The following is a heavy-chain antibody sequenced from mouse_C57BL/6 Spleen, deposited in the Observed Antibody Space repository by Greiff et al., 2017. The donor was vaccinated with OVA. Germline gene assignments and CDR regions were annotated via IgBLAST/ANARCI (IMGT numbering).Heavy chain of an antibody. CDR2: IDPSDSYT. J-gene: IGHJ3*01. CDR1: GYTFTSYW. V-gene: IGHV1-50*01. D-gene: IGHD1-1*01. CDR3: APRSSAY. Sequence: QVQLQQPGAELVKPGASVKLSCKASGYTFTSYWMQWVKQRPGQGLEWIGEIDPSDSYTNYNQKFKGKATLTVDTSSSTAYMQLRSLTSEDSAVYYCAPRSSAYWGQGTLVTVSA.